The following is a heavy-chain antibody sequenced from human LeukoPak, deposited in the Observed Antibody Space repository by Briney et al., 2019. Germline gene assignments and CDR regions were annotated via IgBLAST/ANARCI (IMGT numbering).Heavy chain of an antibody. CDR3: TRSGYRHPYHFES. Sequence: GGSLRLSCAASGFTFSSYWMSWVRQAPGKGLEWVSFIYGDNTHYSDSVKGRFTISRANSKNTLSLQMNSLRADDTAIYYCTRSGYRHPYHFESWGQGTLVIVSS. CDR1: GFTFSSYW. J-gene: IGHJ4*02. V-gene: IGHV3-53*01. CDR2: IYGDNT. D-gene: IGHD3-22*01.